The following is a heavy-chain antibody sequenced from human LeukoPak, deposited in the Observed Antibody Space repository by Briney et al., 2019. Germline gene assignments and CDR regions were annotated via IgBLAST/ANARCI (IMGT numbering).Heavy chain of an antibody. D-gene: IGHD6-13*01. CDR3: ARMTWAAADPFDY. J-gene: IGHJ4*02. CDR2: INPNSGGT. V-gene: IGHV1-2*02. CDR1: GYTFNGYY. Sequence: ASVKVSCKASGYTFNGYYMHWVRQAPGQGLEWMGWINPNSGGTNYAQKFQGRVTVTRDTSISTAYMELSRLRSDDTAVYYCARMTWAAADPFDYWGQGTLVTVSS.